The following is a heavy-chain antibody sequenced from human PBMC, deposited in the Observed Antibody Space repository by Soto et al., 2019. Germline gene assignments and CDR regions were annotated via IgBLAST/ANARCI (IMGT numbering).Heavy chain of an antibody. CDR2: ISASGGST. CDR1: GFTFSNYV. V-gene: IGHV3-23*01. D-gene: IGHD2-8*01. Sequence: GGSLRLSCAASGFTFSNYVMIWVRQAPGKGLEWVSVISASGGSTYYADSVRGRFTISRDNSKNTLYLQMNSLSGEDTAVYYCAKDQATSLYYIDYWGQGTQVTVSS. CDR3: AKDQATSLYYIDY. J-gene: IGHJ4*02.